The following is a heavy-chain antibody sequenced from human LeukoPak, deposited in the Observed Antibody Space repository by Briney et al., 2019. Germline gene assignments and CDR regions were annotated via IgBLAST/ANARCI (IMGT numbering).Heavy chain of an antibody. J-gene: IGHJ4*02. V-gene: IGHV4-39*01. CDR2: VYYTGNS. CDR1: AGSISSSSSY. D-gene: IGHD3-9*01. Sequence: PSETLSLTCSVSAGSISSSSSYWGWIRQPPGKGLEWIANVYYTGNSFYNPSLKSRITVSVDTSKNQFSLKLTSVTAADTAIYYCSHSYILDRPFAYYSDYWGQGALVTVSS. CDR3: SHSYILDRPFAYYSDY.